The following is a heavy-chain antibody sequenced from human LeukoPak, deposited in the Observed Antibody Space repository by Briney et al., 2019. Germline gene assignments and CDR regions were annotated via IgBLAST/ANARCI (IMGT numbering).Heavy chain of an antibody. Sequence: GSLRLSCAASGFTFSSYGMHWVRQAPGKGLEWVAVIWYDGSNKYYADSVKGRFTISRDNSKNTLYLQMNSLRAEDTAVYYCARSISGSYLLDYWGQGTLVTVSS. CDR2: IWYDGSNK. J-gene: IGHJ4*02. D-gene: IGHD1-26*01. CDR1: GFTFSSYG. V-gene: IGHV3-33*01. CDR3: ARSISGSYLLDY.